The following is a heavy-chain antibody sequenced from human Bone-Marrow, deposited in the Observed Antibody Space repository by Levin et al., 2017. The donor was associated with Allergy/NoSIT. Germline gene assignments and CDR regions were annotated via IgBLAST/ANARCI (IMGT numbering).Heavy chain of an antibody. Sequence: VASVKVSCKASGGTFSSYAISWVRQAPGQGLEWMGGIIPIFGTANYAQKFQGRVTITADKSTSTAYMELSSLRSEDTAVYYCARAPYYDFWSGFYYYYYMDVWGKGTTVTVSS. CDR2: IIPIFGTA. J-gene: IGHJ6*03. D-gene: IGHD3-3*01. V-gene: IGHV1-69*06. CDR3: ARAPYYDFWSGFYYYYYMDV. CDR1: GGTFSSYA.